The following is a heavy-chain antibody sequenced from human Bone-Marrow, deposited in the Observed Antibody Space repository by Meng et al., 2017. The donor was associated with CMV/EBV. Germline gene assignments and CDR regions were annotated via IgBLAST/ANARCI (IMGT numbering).Heavy chain of an antibody. Sequence: SVKVSCKASGGTFSSYAISWVRQAPGQGLEWMGGIIPIFGTANYAQKFQGRVTITTDESTSTAYMELSSLRSEDTAVYYCARGRFPQRSTKIVGATRYFQHWGQGTLVTVSS. CDR2: IIPIFGTA. CDR3: ARGRFPQRSTKIVGATRYFQH. V-gene: IGHV1-69*05. J-gene: IGHJ1*01. CDR1: GGTFSSYA. D-gene: IGHD1-26*01.